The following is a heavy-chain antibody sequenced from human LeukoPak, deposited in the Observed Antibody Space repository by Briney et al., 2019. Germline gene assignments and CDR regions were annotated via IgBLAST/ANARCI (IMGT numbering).Heavy chain of an antibody. D-gene: IGHD3-22*01. CDR2: INPDNGNT. V-gene: IGHV1-3*01. Sequence: GASVKVSCKASGYTFTSWPLHWVRQASGHRLEWMGWINPDNGNTKYSQKFQGRVTITRDTSASTAYMEVSSLRSEDTAVYYCARDGAYYYDSSGYYSSNAFDVWGQGTMVTVSS. J-gene: IGHJ3*01. CDR1: GYTFTSWP. CDR3: ARDGAYYYDSSGYYSSNAFDV.